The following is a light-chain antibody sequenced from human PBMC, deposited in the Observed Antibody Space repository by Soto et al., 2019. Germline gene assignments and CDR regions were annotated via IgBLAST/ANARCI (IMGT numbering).Light chain of an antibody. CDR1: QSVSSSY. CDR3: QQYNNWPPIT. V-gene: IGKV3-15*01. CDR2: GAS. Sequence: EIVLTQSPGTLSLSPGDRATLSCRASQSVSSSYLAWFQHKPGQAPRLLIYGASTRATGIPARFSGSGSGTEFTLTISSLQSEDFAVYYCQQYNNWPPITFGQGTKVDIK. J-gene: IGKJ1*01.